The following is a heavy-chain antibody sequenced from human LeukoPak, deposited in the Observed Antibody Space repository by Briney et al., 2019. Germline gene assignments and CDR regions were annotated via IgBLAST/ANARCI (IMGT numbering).Heavy chain of an antibody. CDR3: ARGADFDL. Sequence: AGYYWTXXRQHPGKGLEWIGYIYYSGTTYYNPSLKSRLTISLDTSENQFSLKLSSVTAADTAVYYCARGADFDLWGRGTLVTVSS. J-gene: IGHJ2*01. CDR1: AGYY. CDR2: IYYSGTT. V-gene: IGHV4-31*02.